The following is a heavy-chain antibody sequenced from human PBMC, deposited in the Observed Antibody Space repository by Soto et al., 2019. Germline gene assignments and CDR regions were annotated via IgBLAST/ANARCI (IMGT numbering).Heavy chain of an antibody. D-gene: IGHD3-22*01. Sequence: SETLSLTCTVSCGSISRYYWSWNRQPPGKGLEWIGYIYYSGSTNYNPSLKSRVTISVDTSKNQFSLKLSSVTAADTAAYYCARVPDSSGYYYDYWGQGTLVTVS. CDR2: IYYSGST. CDR3: ARVPDSSGYYYDY. V-gene: IGHV4-59*01. CDR1: CGSISRYY. J-gene: IGHJ4*02.